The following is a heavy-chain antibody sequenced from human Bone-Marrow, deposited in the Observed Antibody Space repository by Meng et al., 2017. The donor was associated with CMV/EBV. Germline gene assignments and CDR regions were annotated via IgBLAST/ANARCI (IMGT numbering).Heavy chain of an antibody. J-gene: IGHJ6*02. Sequence: ASVKVSCKASGYTFTGYYMHWMRQAPGQGLEWMGWINPNSGGTNYAQKFQGRVTMTRDTSISTAYMELSRLRSDDTAVYYCARGGGRSGGYCSSTSCKGMDVWGQGTTVTVSS. CDR2: INPNSGGT. CDR1: GYTFTGYY. CDR3: ARGGGRSGGYCSSTSCKGMDV. D-gene: IGHD2-2*03. V-gene: IGHV1-2*02.